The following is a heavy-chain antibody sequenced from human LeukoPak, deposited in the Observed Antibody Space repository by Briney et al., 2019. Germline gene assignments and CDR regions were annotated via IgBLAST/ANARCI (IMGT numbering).Heavy chain of an antibody. D-gene: IGHD4-11*01. J-gene: IGHJ4*02. Sequence: SETLSPTCTVSGGSISSYYWSWIRQPPGKGLEWIGYIYYSGSTNYNPSLKSRVTISVDTSKNQFSLKLSSVTAADTAVYYCARSGTTTVIDFDYWGQGTLVTVSS. V-gene: IGHV4-59*01. CDR3: ARSGTTTVIDFDY. CDR1: GGSISSYY. CDR2: IYYSGST.